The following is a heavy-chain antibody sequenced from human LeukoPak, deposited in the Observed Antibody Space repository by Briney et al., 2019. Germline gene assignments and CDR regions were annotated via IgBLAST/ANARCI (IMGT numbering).Heavy chain of an antibody. CDR2: INQDVSRI. CDR3: ARLKDDVTKFDY. V-gene: IGHV3-7*01. J-gene: IGHJ4*02. D-gene: IGHD2-8*01. Sequence: PGGSLRLSCAGSGFSFSSYGMAWVRQAPGKGLEWVASINQDVSRIHYVDSVKGRFTISRDNAKSSLFLQMTSLRVEDTAVYYCARLKDDVTKFDYWGQGTLVTVSS. CDR1: GFSFSSYG.